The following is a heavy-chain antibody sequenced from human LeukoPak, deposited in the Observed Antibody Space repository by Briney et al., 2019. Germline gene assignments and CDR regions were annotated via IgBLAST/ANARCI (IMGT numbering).Heavy chain of an antibody. Sequence: SETLSLTCAVYGESFSDFYWTWIRQPPGKGLEWIGEISHSGSTNYNSSLESRVTISVDTSKNQFSLKLSSVTAADTAVYYCARSIGAAGKRMGLQHWGQGTLVTVSS. D-gene: IGHD6-13*01. CDR2: ISHSGST. J-gene: IGHJ1*01. CDR3: ARSIGAAGKRMGLQH. CDR1: GESFSDFY. V-gene: IGHV4-34*01.